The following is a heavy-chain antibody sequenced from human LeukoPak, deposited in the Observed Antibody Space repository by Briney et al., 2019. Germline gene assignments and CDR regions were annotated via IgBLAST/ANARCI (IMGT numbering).Heavy chain of an antibody. D-gene: IGHD2-21*02. Sequence: GESLKISCKGSGYSFTSYWIGWVRQMPGKGLDWMGIIYPGDSNTRYSPSFQGQVTISADKSISTAYLQWTSLKASDTAIYYCARQPLVRDCGGDCEFDYWGQGTRVSVSS. CDR2: IYPGDSNT. CDR3: ARQPLVRDCGGDCEFDY. CDR1: GYSFTSYW. J-gene: IGHJ4*02. V-gene: IGHV5-51*01.